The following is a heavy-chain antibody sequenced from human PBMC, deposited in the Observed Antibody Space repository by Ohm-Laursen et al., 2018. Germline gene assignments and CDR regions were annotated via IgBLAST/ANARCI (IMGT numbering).Heavy chain of an antibody. J-gene: IGHJ6*02. D-gene: IGHD5-18*01. CDR2: IIPILGIA. Sequence: SSVKVSCNASGGTFSSYAISWVRQAPGQGLEWMGRIIPILGIANYAQKFQGRVTITADKSTSTAYMELSSLRSEDTAVYYCARGPWHSYGSYYYGMDVWGQGTTVTVSS. V-gene: IGHV1-69*04. CDR1: GGTFSSYA. CDR3: ARGPWHSYGSYYYGMDV.